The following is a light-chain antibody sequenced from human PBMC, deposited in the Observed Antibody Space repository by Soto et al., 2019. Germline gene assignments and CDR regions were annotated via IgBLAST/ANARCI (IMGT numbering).Light chain of an antibody. CDR3: QQRDT. J-gene: IGKJ2*01. CDR1: QSVSSY. CDR2: DAS. Sequence: EIVLTQSPATLSLSPGERATLSCRASQSVSSYLAWYQQKPGHAPRLLIYDASNRATGIPARFSGSGSGTDFTLTISSLEPEDFAVYYCQQRDTFVQGTKLEIK. V-gene: IGKV3-11*01.